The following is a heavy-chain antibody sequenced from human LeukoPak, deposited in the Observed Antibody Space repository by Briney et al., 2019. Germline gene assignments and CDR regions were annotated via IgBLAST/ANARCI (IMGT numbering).Heavy chain of an antibody. D-gene: IGHD3-10*01. Sequence: SETLSLTCTVSGGSISSGGYYWSWIRQHPGKGLEWIGYIYYSGTTSYNPSLKSRVTISVDTSKNQFSLKLSSVTAADTAVYYCARGGYYGSGVDAFDIWGQGTMVTVPS. CDR2: IYYSGTT. V-gene: IGHV4-31*03. CDR1: GGSISSGGYY. J-gene: IGHJ3*02. CDR3: ARGGYYGSGVDAFDI.